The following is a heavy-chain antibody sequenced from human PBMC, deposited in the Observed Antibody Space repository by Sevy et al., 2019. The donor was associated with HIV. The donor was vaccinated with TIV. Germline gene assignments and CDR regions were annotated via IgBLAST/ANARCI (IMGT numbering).Heavy chain of an antibody. CDR2: MKQDGSEK. Sequence: GSLRLSCAASGFTFSSYWMSWVRQASGKGPEWVDNMKQDGSEKYYVGSVKGRFTISRDNAKNSLYLQMNSLRAEDTAVYYCARAPEVDYWGQGTLVTVSS. CDR1: GFTFSSYW. CDR3: ARAPEVDY. V-gene: IGHV3-7*03. J-gene: IGHJ4*02.